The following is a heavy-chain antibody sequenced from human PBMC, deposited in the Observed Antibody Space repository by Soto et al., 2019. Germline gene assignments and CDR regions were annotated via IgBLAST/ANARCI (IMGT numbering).Heavy chain of an antibody. CDR1: GFSLNTGGLG. CDR3: ALLAPRRMDV. J-gene: IGHJ6*02. Sequence: SGPTLVNPTQTLTLTCSVSGFSLNTGGLGVGWIRQPPGKGLEWLALIYWDDDKRYSPSLRNRLSISKDTSNNLVVVTMTNMDPVDTATYYCALLAPRRMDVWGQGTTVTVSS. V-gene: IGHV2-5*02. CDR2: IYWDDDK.